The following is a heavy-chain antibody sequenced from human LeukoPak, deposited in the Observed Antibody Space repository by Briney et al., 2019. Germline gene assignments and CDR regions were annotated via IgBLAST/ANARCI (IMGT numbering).Heavy chain of an antibody. D-gene: IGHD3-10*01. Sequence: GGSLRLSCTISGLTFGDYAMSWVRQAPGKGLEWVGLIRSKAYGRTTEYAASVKGRFTISRDDSKSIAYLQMNSLKSEDTAVYYCTLDYYGSGSYWVYWGQGTLVTVSS. CDR3: TLDYYGSGSYWVY. J-gene: IGHJ4*02. V-gene: IGHV3-49*04. CDR2: IRSKAYGRTT. CDR1: GLTFGDYA.